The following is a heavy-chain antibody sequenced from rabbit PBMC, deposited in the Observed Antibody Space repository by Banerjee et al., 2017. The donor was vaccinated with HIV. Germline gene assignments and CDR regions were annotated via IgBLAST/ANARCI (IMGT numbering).Heavy chain of an antibody. CDR2: IYTDTDST. J-gene: IGHJ4*01. Sequence: QSLEESGGDLVKPGASLTLTCTASGFSFNSNYYICWVRQAPGKGLEWIGCIYTDTDSTSYANWAKGRFTISKTSSTTVTLQMTSLTVADTATYFCARGYNSVSYYIDLWGQGTLVTVS. V-gene: IGHV1S40*01. CDR1: GFSFNSNYY. CDR3: ARGYNSVSYYIDL. D-gene: IGHD8-1*01.